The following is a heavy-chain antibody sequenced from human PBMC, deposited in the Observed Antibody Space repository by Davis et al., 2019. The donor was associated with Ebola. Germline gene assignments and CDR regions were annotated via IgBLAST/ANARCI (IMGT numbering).Heavy chain of an antibody. D-gene: IGHD3-3*01. CDR3: ARGHAPYDFWTGYRVYFDY. CDR1: GYSISSVYY. J-gene: IGHJ4*02. V-gene: IGHV4-38-2*02. CDR2: IYHNGNS. Sequence: SETLSLTCTVSGYSISSVYYWGWIRQPPGKGLEWIGSIYHNGNSYYNPSLKSRVTLSVDTPKKKFSMKLTSVTAADTAVYYCARGHAPYDFWTGYRVYFDYWGQGTVVTVSS.